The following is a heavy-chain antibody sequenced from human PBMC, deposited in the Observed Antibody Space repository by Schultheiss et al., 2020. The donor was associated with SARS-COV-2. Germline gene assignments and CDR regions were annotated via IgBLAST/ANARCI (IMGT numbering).Heavy chain of an antibody. J-gene: IGHJ4*02. D-gene: IGHD3-16*02. CDR2: ISTSGTT. CDR3: ARVGELSLFDY. Sequence: SETLSLTCTVSGGSISSGSYYWSWIRQPAGKGLEWIGHISTSGTTNYNPSLKSRVTISVDTSRNQFSLKLTSVTAADTAVYYCARVGELSLFDYWGQGTLVTVSS. V-gene: IGHV4-61*09. CDR1: GGSISSGSYY.